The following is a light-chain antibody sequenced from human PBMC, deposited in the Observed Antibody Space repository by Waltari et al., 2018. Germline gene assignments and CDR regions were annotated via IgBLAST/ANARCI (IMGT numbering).Light chain of an antibody. CDR2: EDD. CDR1: SGSIARNY. J-gene: IGLJ2*01. CDR3: QSYDAYVV. Sequence: VSISCTRSSGSIARNYVQWYQQRPGSAPTIVIYEDDQRPSGVPDRFSGSIDSSSNSASLTISGLKTEDEADYYCQSYDAYVVFGGGTRLTVL. V-gene: IGLV6-57*03.